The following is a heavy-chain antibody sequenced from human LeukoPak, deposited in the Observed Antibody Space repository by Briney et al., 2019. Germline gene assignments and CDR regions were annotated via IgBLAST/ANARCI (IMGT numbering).Heavy chain of an antibody. V-gene: IGHV3-33*06. J-gene: IGHJ4*02. D-gene: IGHD3-10*01. CDR1: GFTFSSYG. CDR3: AKGRPYYFGSGNDPASDY. CDR2: IWYDGSKT. Sequence: GGSLRLSCAASGFTFSSYGFHWVRQAPGKGLEWVAVIWYDGSKTYYADSVKGRFTISRDSSKNTLYLQMNSLRAEDTAVYYCAKGRPYYFGSGNDPASDYWGQGTLVTVSS.